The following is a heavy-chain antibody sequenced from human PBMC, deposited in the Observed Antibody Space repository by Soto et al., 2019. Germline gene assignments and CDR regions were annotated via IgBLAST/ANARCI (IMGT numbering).Heavy chain of an antibody. D-gene: IGHD2-15*01. V-gene: IGHV3-53*04. CDR2: IYSGGST. CDR3: ARESCSGGSCRYYNWNDRGSGYYMDV. J-gene: IGHJ6*03. Sequence: GGSLRLSCAASGFTVSSNYMSWVRQAPGKGLEWVSVIYSGGSTYYADSVKGRFTISRHNSKNTLYLQMNSLRAEDTAVYYCARESCSGGSCRYYNWNDRGSGYYMDVWGKGTTVTVSS. CDR1: GFTVSSNY.